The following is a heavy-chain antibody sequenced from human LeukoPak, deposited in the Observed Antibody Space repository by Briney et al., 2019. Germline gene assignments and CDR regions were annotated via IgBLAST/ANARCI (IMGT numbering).Heavy chain of an antibody. CDR3: ARDLGSMIVVVITGAFDI. J-gene: IGHJ3*02. Sequence: ARSLTLSCAASGFTFSSYAMHWVRQAPGKGLEWVAVISHDGSNKYYADSVKGRFTISRDNSKNTLYLQMNSLRAEDTAVYYCARDLGSMIVVVITGAFDIWGQGTMVTVSS. CDR1: GFTFSSYA. CDR2: ISHDGSNK. D-gene: IGHD3-22*01. V-gene: IGHV3-30-3*01.